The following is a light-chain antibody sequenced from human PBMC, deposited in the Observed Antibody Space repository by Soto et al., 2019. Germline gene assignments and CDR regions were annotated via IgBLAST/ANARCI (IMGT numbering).Light chain of an antibody. CDR2: DDT. J-gene: IGLJ1*01. CDR1: VGL. CDR3: CLYVGGRTYL. Sequence: QSALTQPASVSGSPGQSITISCTGTVGLVSWYQQHPGEVPKLIIYDDTKRPSGVSSRFSGSKSGNTASLTISGLQTEDEADYYCCLYVGGRTYLFGTGTKVTV. V-gene: IGLV2-23*01.